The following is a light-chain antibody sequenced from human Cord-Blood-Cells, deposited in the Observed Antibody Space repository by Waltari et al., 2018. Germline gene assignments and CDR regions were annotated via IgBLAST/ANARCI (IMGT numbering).Light chain of an antibody. Sequence: QSALTPPASVSGSPGQSITISCTGTSSDVGSYNLVSWYQQHPGKAPKLMIYEVSKRPSGVSNRFSGSKSGNTASLTISGLQAEDEADYYCCSYAGSRRVFGGGTKLTVL. J-gene: IGLJ3*02. CDR3: CSYAGSRRV. V-gene: IGLV2-23*02. CDR2: EVS. CDR1: SSDVGSYNL.